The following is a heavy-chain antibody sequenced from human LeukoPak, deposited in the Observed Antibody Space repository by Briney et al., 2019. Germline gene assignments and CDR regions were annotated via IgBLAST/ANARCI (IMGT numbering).Heavy chain of an antibody. D-gene: IGHD3-22*01. CDR3: AREVTYYYDSSGYHYDAFDI. J-gene: IGHJ3*02. CDR1: GYTFTGYY. Sequence: ASVKVSCTASGYTFTGYYMHWVRQAPGQGLEWMGWINPNSGVTNYAQKFQGRVTMTRDTSISTAYMELSRLRSDDTAVYYCAREVTYYYDSSGYHYDAFDIWSQGTMVTVSS. CDR2: INPNSGVT. V-gene: IGHV1-2*02.